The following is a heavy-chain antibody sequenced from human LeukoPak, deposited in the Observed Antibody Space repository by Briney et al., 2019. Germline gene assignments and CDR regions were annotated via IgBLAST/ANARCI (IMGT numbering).Heavy chain of an antibody. J-gene: IGHJ3*02. CDR2: IHNSGST. D-gene: IGHD1-26*01. CDR1: GYSIGSGYY. Sequence: PSETLSLTCAVSGYSIGSGYYWGWIRQPPGKGLEWIAYIHNSGSTNYNPSLKSRVTISVDTSKNHFSLKLSSVTAGDTAVHYCVRDWEGFNFDIWGQGTMVTVSS. V-gene: IGHV4-38-2*02. CDR3: VRDWEGFNFDI.